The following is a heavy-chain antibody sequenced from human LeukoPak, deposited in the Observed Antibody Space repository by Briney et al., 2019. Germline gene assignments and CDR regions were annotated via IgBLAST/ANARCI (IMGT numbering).Heavy chain of an antibody. J-gene: IGHJ6*02. Sequence: GGSLRLSCAASGFTFSSYAMSWVRQAPGEGLEWVSAISGSGGSTYYADSVKGRFTISRDNSKNTLYLQMNSLRAEDTAVYYCAKAKRLNKRDIVVVPAAHDYYYYGMDVWGQGTTVTVSS. CDR3: AKAKRLNKRDIVVVPAAHDYYYYGMDV. CDR2: ISGSGGST. V-gene: IGHV3-23*01. D-gene: IGHD2-2*01. CDR1: GFTFSSYA.